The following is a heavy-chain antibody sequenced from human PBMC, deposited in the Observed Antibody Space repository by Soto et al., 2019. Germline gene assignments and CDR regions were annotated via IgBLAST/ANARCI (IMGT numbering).Heavy chain of an antibody. D-gene: IGHD6-6*01. Sequence: QVQLVESGGGLVKPGGSMRLSCAASGFTFSDYYMSWIRQAPGKGLEWVSYISNSGRTLYYADSMKARFTISRDNAKNSLYLQINSLRSEDTAVYYCARDLVAVSGGVYSSSSGGYFFDFWGQGTLVTVSS. CDR3: ARDLVAVSGGVYSSSSGGYFFDF. CDR1: GFTFSDYY. V-gene: IGHV3-11*01. J-gene: IGHJ4*02. CDR2: ISNSGRTL.